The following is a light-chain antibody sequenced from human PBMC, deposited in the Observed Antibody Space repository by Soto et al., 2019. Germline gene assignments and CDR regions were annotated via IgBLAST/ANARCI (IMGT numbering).Light chain of an antibody. CDR2: EVS. Sequence: QCALTQPASVYGSPGQSITISCTGTSSDVGGYNYVSWYQQNPGKAPKLMIYEVSNRPSGVSNRFSGSKSGNTASLTISGLQAEDEADYYCSSYTSSSSYVFGTGTKLTV. J-gene: IGLJ1*01. CDR3: SSYTSSSSYV. CDR1: SSDVGGYNY. V-gene: IGLV2-14*01.